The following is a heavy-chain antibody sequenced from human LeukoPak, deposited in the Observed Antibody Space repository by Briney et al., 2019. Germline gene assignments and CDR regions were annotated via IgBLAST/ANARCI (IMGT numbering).Heavy chain of an antibody. D-gene: IGHD1-7*01. CDR2: FSSRSSYI. Sequence: PGGSLRLSCAASGFTFSSYSMNWVRQAPGKGLEWVSSFSSRSSYIYYADSVEGRFTISRDNAKNSLYLQMNSLRAEDTAVYYCARRNWDYYFDYWGQGTLVTVSS. CDR1: GFTFSSYS. CDR3: ARRNWDYYFDY. J-gene: IGHJ4*02. V-gene: IGHV3-21*01.